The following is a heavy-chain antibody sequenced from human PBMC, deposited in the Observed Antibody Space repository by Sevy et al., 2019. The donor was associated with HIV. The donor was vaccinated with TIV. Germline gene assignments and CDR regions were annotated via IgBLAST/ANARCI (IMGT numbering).Heavy chain of an antibody. J-gene: IGHJ3*02. CDR3: ARRGTVAVAVFDI. Sequence: GGSLRLSCAASGFTFTNYWMTWVRQAPGKGLEWVANINEDGGEKNYADSVKGRFTISRDNAKNSLYLQMSSLRAEDTAVYYCARRGTVAVAVFDIWGQGTMVTVSS. CDR2: INEDGGEK. V-gene: IGHV3-7*01. D-gene: IGHD6-19*01. CDR1: GFTFTNYW.